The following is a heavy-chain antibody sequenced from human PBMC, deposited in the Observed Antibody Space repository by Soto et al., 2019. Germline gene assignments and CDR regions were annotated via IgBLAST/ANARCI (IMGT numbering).Heavy chain of an antibody. Sequence: GGSLRLSCSASGFTFSSYAMHWVRQAPGKGLEYVSAISSNGGSTYYADSVKGRFTMSRDNSKNTLYLQMSSLRAEDTAVYYCVRQNYDILTGYLDYWGQGTLVTVSS. CDR3: VRQNYDILTGYLDY. J-gene: IGHJ4*02. D-gene: IGHD3-9*01. V-gene: IGHV3-64D*06. CDR1: GFTFSSYA. CDR2: ISSNGGST.